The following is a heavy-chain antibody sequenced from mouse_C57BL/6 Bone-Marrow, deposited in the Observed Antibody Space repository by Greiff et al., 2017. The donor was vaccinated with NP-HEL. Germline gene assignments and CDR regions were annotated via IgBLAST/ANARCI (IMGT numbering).Heavy chain of an antibody. CDR3: ARNSRESPDY. CDR1: GYTFTDYY. J-gene: IGHJ2*01. D-gene: IGHD1-1*01. V-gene: IGHV1-26*01. CDR2: INPNNGGT. Sequence: VQLQQSGPELVKPGASVKISCKASGYTFTDYYMNWVKQSHGKSLEWIGDINPNNGGTSYNQKFKGKATLTVDKSSSTAYMELRSLTSEDSAVYYCARNSRESPDYWGQGTTLTVSS.